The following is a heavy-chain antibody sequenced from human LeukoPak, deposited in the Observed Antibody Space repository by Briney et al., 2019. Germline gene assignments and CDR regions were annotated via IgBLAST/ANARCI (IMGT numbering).Heavy chain of an antibody. CDR1: GGSISSSGYY. CDR3: ARDWVRHQLPPGATYYYDSSGYLDV. D-gene: IGHD3-22*01. V-gene: IGHV4-39*02. CDR2: IYYSGST. Sequence: SETLSLTCTVSGGSISSSGYYWGWIRQPPGKGLEWIGSIYYSGSTYYNPSLKSRVTISVDTSKNQFSLKLSSVTAADTAVYYCARDWVRHQLPPGATYYYDSSGYLDVWGQGTTVTVSS. J-gene: IGHJ6*02.